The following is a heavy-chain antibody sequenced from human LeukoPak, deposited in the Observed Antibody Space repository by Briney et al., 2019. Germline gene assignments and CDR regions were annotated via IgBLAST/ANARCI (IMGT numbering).Heavy chain of an antibody. D-gene: IGHD5-18*01. Sequence: PGGSLRLSCAASGFTFSSYSMNWVRQAPGKGLEWVSSISSSSSYIYYADSVKGRFTISRDNAKNSLYLQMNSLRAEDTAVYYCARDGPDGPGRYSYGYDYWGQGTLVTVSS. CDR3: ARDGPDGPGRYSYGYDY. CDR2: ISSSSSYI. CDR1: GFTFSSYS. J-gene: IGHJ4*02. V-gene: IGHV3-21*04.